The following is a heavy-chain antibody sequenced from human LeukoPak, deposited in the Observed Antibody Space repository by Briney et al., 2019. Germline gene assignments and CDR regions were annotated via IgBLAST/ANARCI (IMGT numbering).Heavy chain of an antibody. CDR1: GYTFTNFG. Sequence: ASVKVSCKASGYTFTNFGISWVRQAPGQRLEWMGWINAGNGNTKYSQKFQGRVTITRDTSASTAYMELSSLRSEDTAVYYCARLVGGSGSRYGMDVWGQGTTVTVSS. D-gene: IGHD3-10*01. CDR3: ARLVGGSGSRYGMDV. J-gene: IGHJ6*02. V-gene: IGHV1-3*01. CDR2: INAGNGNT.